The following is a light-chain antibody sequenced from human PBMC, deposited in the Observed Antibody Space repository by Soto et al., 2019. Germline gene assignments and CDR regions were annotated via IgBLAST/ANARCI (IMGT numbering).Light chain of an antibody. Sequence: EIAMPQSPATLSVSPGERDTLPCRASQSVSSKLAWYQQKPGQAPRLLIYDASTRATGIPARFSGSGSGTEFTLTISRLQSEDFEVYYCQQFNNWPRTFGQGTKVDI. CDR2: DAS. V-gene: IGKV3-15*01. CDR1: QSVSSK. CDR3: QQFNNWPRT. J-gene: IGKJ1*01.